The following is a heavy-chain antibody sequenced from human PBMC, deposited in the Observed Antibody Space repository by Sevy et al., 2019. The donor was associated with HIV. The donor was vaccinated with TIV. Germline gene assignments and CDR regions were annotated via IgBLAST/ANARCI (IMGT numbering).Heavy chain of an antibody. D-gene: IGHD7-27*01. Sequence: SETLSLTCTVSGGSISSYYWSWIRQPPGKGLEWIGYIYYSGSTNYHPSLKSRVTISVDTSKNQLSLKLSSVTAADTAVYYCARATGVEMAIGFALDIWGQGTMVTVSS. V-gene: IGHV4-59*01. CDR1: GGSISSYY. J-gene: IGHJ3*02. CDR3: ARATGVEMAIGFALDI. CDR2: IYYSGST.